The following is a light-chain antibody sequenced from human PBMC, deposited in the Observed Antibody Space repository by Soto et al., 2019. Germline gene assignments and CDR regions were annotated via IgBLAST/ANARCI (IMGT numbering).Light chain of an antibody. CDR1: QGINND. CDR2: GAT. J-gene: IGKJ1*01. Sequence: ALQVTHSPPSLSASVGDRVTITCRASQGINNDLAWYQQKPGKAPKLLIYGATNLHTGVPSRFSGSGSGTDFTLTISSLQPEDFATYYCLQDHNYPWTFGQGTKVDNK. V-gene: IGKV1-6*01. CDR3: LQDHNYPWT.